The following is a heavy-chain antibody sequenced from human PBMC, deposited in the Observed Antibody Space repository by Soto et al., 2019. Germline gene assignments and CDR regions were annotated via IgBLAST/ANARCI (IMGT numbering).Heavy chain of an antibody. D-gene: IGHD3-22*01. CDR2: IYPGDSDT. CDR3: ARTSAYSSGYYSDAFDI. V-gene: IGHV5-51*01. Sequence: GESLKISCKGSGYSFTSYWIGWVRQMPGKGLECMGIIYPGDSDTRYSPSFQGQVTISADKSISTAYLQWSSLKASDTAMYYCARTSAYSSGYYSDAFDIWGQGTIVTVSS. CDR1: GYSFTSYW. J-gene: IGHJ3*02.